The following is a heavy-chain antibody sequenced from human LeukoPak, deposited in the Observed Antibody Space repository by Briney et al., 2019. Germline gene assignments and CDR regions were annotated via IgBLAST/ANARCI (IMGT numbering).Heavy chain of an antibody. D-gene: IGHD6-13*01. CDR2: IRYDGSNK. Sequence: GGSLRLSCAASGFTFSSYGMHWVRQAPGKGLEWVSFIRYDGSNKYYADSVKGRLTISRDNSKNTLYLQMNSLRAEDTAAYYCAKGGRIAAAGSKFAYWGQGTQVTVSS. J-gene: IGHJ4*02. CDR1: GFTFSSYG. V-gene: IGHV3-30*02. CDR3: AKGGRIAAAGSKFAY.